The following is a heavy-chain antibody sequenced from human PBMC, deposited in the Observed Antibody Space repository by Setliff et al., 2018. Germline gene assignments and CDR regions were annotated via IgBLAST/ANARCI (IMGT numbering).Heavy chain of an antibody. J-gene: IGHJ4*02. CDR3: ARRGSGSYYDGADFLSFDF. V-gene: IGHV4-34*10. Sequence: NPSETLSLTCTVYGGSFSDYYWGWIRQSPGKRPEWIAEINQSGNTNYNPSLQSRLTLSVDMSANQFSLTLKSVTAADTAVYFCARRGSGSYYDGADFLSFDFWGQGAPVTVSS. CDR2: INQSGNT. D-gene: IGHD3-22*01. CDR1: GGSFSDYY.